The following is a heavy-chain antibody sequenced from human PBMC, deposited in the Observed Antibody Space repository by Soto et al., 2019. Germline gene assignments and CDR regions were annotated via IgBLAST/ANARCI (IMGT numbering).Heavy chain of an antibody. D-gene: IGHD3-3*01. CDR2: INPATGAA. CDR1: GYPVTAYY. J-gene: IGHJ3*02. Sequence: QLHLVQSGAVVKKPGASVTVSCSASGYPVTAYYMHWVRQAPGRGLEWMGGINPATGAAKYTQTFRGRVTMTRDTSTGTVFMELSGLTSGDTAGFYCARGGGVGVAGSAAFDMWGQGTLVTVSS. CDR3: ARGGGVGVAGSAAFDM. V-gene: IGHV1-2*02.